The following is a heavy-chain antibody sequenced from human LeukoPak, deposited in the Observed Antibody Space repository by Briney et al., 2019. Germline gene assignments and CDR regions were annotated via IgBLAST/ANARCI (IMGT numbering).Heavy chain of an antibody. CDR3: AKGVSFTNPFDY. CDR2: ISGSGGST. V-gene: IGHV3-23*01. J-gene: IGHJ4*02. Sequence: GSLRLSCAASGFTFSSYAMSWVRQAPGKGLEWVSAISGSGGSTYYADSVKGRFTIPRDNSKNTLYLQMNSLRAEDTAVYYCAKGVSFTNPFDYWGQGTLVTVSS. D-gene: IGHD3-3*01. CDR1: GFTFSSYA.